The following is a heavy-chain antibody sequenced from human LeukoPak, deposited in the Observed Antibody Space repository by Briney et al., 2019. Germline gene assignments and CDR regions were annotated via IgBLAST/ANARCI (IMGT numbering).Heavy chain of an antibody. D-gene: IGHD6-19*01. J-gene: IGHJ4*02. CDR3: AGDKTTGGWYEFDY. CDR1: GFIFSSYG. CDR2: ISNDGDT. V-gene: IGHV3-NL1*01. Sequence: GGSLRLSCAASGFIFSSYGMHWVRQAPGKGLECASVISNDGDTYYADSVKGRFTISRDTSKNTVSLQMNSLRAEDTAVYYCAGDKTTGGWYEFDYWGQGTLVTVSS.